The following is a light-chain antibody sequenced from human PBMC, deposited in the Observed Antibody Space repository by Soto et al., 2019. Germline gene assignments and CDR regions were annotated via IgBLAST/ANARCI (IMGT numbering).Light chain of an antibody. CDR2: RDA. J-gene: IGLJ2*01. V-gene: IGLV3-9*01. Sequence: SYELTQPPSLSVALGQTARITCGGNNIGRKNVHWYQQKPGQAPVLVIYRDANRPSGIPERFSASNSGNTATLTISRAQTGDEADYYCQVWDSSVVFGGGPKLTVL. CDR1: NIGRKN. CDR3: QVWDSSVV.